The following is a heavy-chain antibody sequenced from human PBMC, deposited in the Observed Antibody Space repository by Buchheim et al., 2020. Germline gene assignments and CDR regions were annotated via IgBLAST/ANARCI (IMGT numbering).Heavy chain of an antibody. CDR3: ARSVQFGMDV. V-gene: IGHV3-48*01. CDR1: GFTFSRYS. Sequence: EVQLVESGGGSVQPGGSLRLSCAASGFTFSRYSMNWARQAPGKGLEWVSYMTSDEKTIYYPDSVKGRFPISRDNARNLLYLQMHSLRVDDTALYYCARSVQFGMDVWGQGTT. J-gene: IGHJ6*02. CDR2: MTSDEKTI.